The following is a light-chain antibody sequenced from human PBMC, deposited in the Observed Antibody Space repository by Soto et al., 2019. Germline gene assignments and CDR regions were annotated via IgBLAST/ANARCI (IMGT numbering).Light chain of an antibody. CDR1: QSVSSSY. V-gene: IGKV3-20*01. CDR2: GAS. Sequence: EIVLTQSPGTLSLSPGERATLYCRASQSVSSSYLAWYQQKPGQAPRLLIYGASSRATGIPDRFSGSESGTDFTLTISRLEPEDFAVYYCQQYGSSPWTFGQGTKVDIK. CDR3: QQYGSSPWT. J-gene: IGKJ1*01.